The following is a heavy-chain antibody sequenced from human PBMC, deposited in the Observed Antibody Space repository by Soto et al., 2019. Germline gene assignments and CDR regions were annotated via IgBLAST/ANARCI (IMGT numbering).Heavy chain of an antibody. D-gene: IGHD3-22*01. CDR3: ARDVGDSSGYYYEGFDY. Sequence: PGGSLRLSCAASGFTFSSYSMNWVRQAPGKGLEWVSYISSSSSTIYYADSVKGRFTISRDNAKNSLYLQMNSLRDEDTAVYYCARDVGDSSGYYYEGFDYWGQGTLVTVSS. CDR2: ISSSSSTI. CDR1: GFTFSSYS. J-gene: IGHJ4*02. V-gene: IGHV3-48*02.